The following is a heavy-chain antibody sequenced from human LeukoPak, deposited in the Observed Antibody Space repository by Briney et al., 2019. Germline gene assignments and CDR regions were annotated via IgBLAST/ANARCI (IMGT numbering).Heavy chain of an antibody. V-gene: IGHV4-61*01. CDR1: GGSVSSGSYY. J-gene: IGHJ4*02. Sequence: PSETLSLTCTVSGGSVSSGSYYWSWIRQPPGKGLEWVGYIYYSGSTNYNPSLKSRVTISVDTSKNQFSLKLSSVTAADTAVYYCARGPRRNWLLLGADYWGQGTLVTVSS. CDR2: IYYSGST. CDR3: ARGPRRNWLLLGADY. D-gene: IGHD3-9*01.